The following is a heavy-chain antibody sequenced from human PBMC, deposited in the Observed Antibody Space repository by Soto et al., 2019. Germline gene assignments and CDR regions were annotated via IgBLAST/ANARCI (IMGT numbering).Heavy chain of an antibody. D-gene: IGHD3-22*01. V-gene: IGHV2-26*01. CDR2: IFSNDEK. CDR1: GFSLSNARMG. J-gene: IGHJ4*02. Sequence: SGPTLVNPTETLTLTCTVSGFSLSNARMGGSWIRQPPGKALEWLAHIFSNDEKSYSTSLKSRLTISKDTSKSQVVLTMTNMDPVDTATYYCARIKFPTYYYDSSGYLIDYWGQGTLVTVSS. CDR3: ARIKFPTYYYDSSGYLIDY.